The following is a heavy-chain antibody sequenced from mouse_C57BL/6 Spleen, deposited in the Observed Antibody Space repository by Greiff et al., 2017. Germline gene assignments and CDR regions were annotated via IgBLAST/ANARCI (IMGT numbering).Heavy chain of an antibody. CDR3: ARIYYGSRRDY. D-gene: IGHD1-1*01. V-gene: IGHV1-50*01. J-gene: IGHJ2*01. CDR1: GYTFTSYW. Sequence: QVQLQQPGAELVKPGASVKLSCKASGYTFTSYWMQWVKQRPGQGLEWIGEIDPSDSYTNYNQKFKGKATLTVDTSSSTAYMQLSSLTSEDSAVYYWARIYYGSRRDYWGQGTTLTVSS. CDR2: IDPSDSYT.